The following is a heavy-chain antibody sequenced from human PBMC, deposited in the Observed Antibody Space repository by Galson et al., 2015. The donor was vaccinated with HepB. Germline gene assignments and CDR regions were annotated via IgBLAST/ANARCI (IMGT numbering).Heavy chain of an antibody. Sequence: SLRLSCAASGFTFSSYWMHWVRHAPGKGLVWVSHINSNGRTTSYANSVKGRFTISRDNAKNTLYLQMISLSSEDTGVYYCARVTRFGEPDNYYFGVDVWGQGTTVTVSS. V-gene: IGHV3-74*01. D-gene: IGHD3-10*01. CDR1: GFTFSSYW. J-gene: IGHJ6*02. CDR3: ARVTRFGEPDNYYFGVDV. CDR2: INSNGRTT.